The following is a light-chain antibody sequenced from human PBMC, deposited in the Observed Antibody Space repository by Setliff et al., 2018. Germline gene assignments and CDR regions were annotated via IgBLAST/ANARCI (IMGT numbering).Light chain of an antibody. CDR3: TSYTTYTTLV. J-gene: IGLJ2*01. Sequence: QSALAQPASVSGSPGQSITISCTGTSSDVGGYNYVSWYQQHPGKAPRLMIYDVSKRPSGVSDRFSGSKSGNTASLTISGLQAEDEADYYCTSYTTYTTLVFGGGTKVTVL. CDR2: DVS. CDR1: SSDVGGYNY. V-gene: IGLV2-14*01.